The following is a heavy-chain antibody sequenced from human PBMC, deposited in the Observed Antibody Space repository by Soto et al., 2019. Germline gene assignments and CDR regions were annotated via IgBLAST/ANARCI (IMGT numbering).Heavy chain of an antibody. D-gene: IGHD6-13*01. CDR2: IYSGGST. CDR3: ARTQVAAGRMVGFHY. Sequence: EVQLVESGGGLVQPGGSLRLSCAASGFTVSSNYMSWVRQAPGKGLEWVSVIYSGGSTYYADSVKSRFTISRDNSKNTLHLQMTSLSAEDTAVYYCARTQVAAGRMVGFHYWGQGTLGTVSS. CDR1: GFTVSSNY. V-gene: IGHV3-66*02. J-gene: IGHJ4*02.